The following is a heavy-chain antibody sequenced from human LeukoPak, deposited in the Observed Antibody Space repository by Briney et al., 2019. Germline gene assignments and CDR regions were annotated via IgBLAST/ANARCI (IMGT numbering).Heavy chain of an antibody. Sequence: GGSLRLSCAASGFTFSSYAMSWVRQAPGKGLEWVSAISGSGGSTYYADSVKGRFTISRDNAQKSLYLQINILRGDDTALYYCVRGTRAFDVWGQGTMVTVSS. CDR1: GFTFSSYA. CDR2: ISGSGGST. CDR3: VRGTRAFDV. J-gene: IGHJ3*01. V-gene: IGHV3-23*01.